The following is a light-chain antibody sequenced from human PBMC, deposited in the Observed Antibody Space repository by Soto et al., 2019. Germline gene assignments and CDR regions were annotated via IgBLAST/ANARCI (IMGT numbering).Light chain of an antibody. CDR2: DAS. J-gene: IGKJ4*01. CDR1: QDISNY. Sequence: DIQMTQSPSSLSASVGDRVTITCQASQDISNYINWYQQKEGNAPNLLIYDASTLHSGVPPRFSASRSGTHITFIISSLQPEDIGTYYCQQYDNLPVTFGGGTKVEIK. CDR3: QQYDNLPVT. V-gene: IGKV1-33*01.